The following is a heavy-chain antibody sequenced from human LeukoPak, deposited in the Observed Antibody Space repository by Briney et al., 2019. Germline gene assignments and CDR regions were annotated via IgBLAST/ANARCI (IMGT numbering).Heavy chain of an antibody. D-gene: IGHD2-15*01. CDR2: INPNSGGT. CDR1: GGTFSSYA. CDR3: ARVGNAGGSDY. Sequence: ASVKVSCKASGGTFSSYAISLVRQAPGQGLEWMGWINPNSGGTNYAQKFQGRVTMTRDTSISTAYMELSRLRSDDTAVYYCARVGNAGGSDYWGQGTLVTVSS. V-gene: IGHV1-2*02. J-gene: IGHJ4*02.